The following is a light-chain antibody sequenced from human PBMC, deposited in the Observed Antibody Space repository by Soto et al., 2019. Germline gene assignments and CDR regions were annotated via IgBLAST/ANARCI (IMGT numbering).Light chain of an antibody. CDR2: GTS. CDR1: QSFSSSY. V-gene: IGKV3-20*01. CDR3: HQYGSSPGS. J-gene: IGKJ1*01. Sequence: EVVLTQSPGTLSLSPGESATLSCRASQSFSSSYFAWYQQSPGQAPRLLIYGTSTRATGIPDRFSGSGSGTXXXXXXXXXXXXXFAVYYCHQYGSSPGSFGQXTKVEVK.